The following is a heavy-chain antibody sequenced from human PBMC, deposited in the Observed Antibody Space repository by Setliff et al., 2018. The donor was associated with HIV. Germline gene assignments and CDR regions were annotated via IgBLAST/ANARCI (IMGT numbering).Heavy chain of an antibody. J-gene: IGHJ6*02. CDR3: GRAGVVVAATSYYYGMDV. V-gene: IGHV1-46*01. CDR2: IKPSGGST. CDR1: GSTFTSYY. D-gene: IGHD2-15*01. Sequence: RASVKVSCKASGSTFTSYYMHWVRQAPRPGLELMGIIKPSGGSTSYAQKFQGRVIMTRDTSKRTVCMEWSSLRSEDTAVYYCGRAGVVVAATSYYYGMDVWGQGTTVTVSS.